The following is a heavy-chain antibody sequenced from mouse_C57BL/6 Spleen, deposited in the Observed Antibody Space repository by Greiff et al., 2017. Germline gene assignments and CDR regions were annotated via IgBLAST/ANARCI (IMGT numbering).Heavy chain of an antibody. CDR2: INPSSGYT. CDR3: ARSDGNYVDYAMDY. V-gene: IGHV1-7*01. D-gene: IGHD2-1*01. CDR1: GYTFTSYW. J-gene: IGHJ4*01. Sequence: QVQLQQSGAELAKPGASVKLSCKASGYTFTSYWMHWVKQRPGQGLEWIGYINPSSGYTKYNQKFKDKATLPADKSSSTAYMQLSSLTYEDSAVYYCARSDGNYVDYAMDYWGQGTSVTVSS.